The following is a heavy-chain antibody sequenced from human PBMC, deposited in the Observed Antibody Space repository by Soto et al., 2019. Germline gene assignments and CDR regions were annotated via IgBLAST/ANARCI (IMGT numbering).Heavy chain of an antibody. D-gene: IGHD2-2*01. V-gene: IGHV3-15*07. CDR2: IKSKINGGTA. Sequence: GRSLRLSCAASGFTFTNAWIHWVRKAPGKGLEWVGRIKSKINGGTADYAAPVKGRFAISRDDSKNMMYMQMNSLRTEDTAIYYCTTGSDSTNVVVRFDYWGHGTLVTVSS. CDR1: GFTFTNAW. J-gene: IGHJ4*01. CDR3: TTGSDSTNVVVRFDY.